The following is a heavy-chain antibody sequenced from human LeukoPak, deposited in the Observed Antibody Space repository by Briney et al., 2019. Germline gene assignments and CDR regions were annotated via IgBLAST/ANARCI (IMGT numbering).Heavy chain of an antibody. CDR2: IYYSGRT. Sequence: SETLSLTCAVYGGSFSGYYWSWIRQPPGKGLEWIGTIYYSGRTYYSPSLKSRVTMSVDPSNNQLSLNLRSVTAADTAVYYCARRRYYDGSGYSEWGQGTLLSVSS. CDR3: ARRRYYDGSGYSE. V-gene: IGHV4-34*01. D-gene: IGHD3-22*01. J-gene: IGHJ1*01. CDR1: GGSFSGYY.